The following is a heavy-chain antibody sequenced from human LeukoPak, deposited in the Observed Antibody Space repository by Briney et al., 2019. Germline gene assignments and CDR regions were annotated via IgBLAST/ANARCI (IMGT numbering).Heavy chain of an antibody. V-gene: IGHV3-15*01. D-gene: IGHD4-17*01. Sequence: GGSLRLSCAAPGFTFSNAWMSWVRQAPGKGLEWVGHIKSKADGGTTDSAAPVKGRFTISRDDSKNTLYLQMNSLKTEDTAVYYCTTAPFVSYGDYVALDYWGQGTLVTVSS. CDR1: GFTFSNAW. CDR3: TTAPFVSYGDYVALDY. CDR2: IKSKADGGTT. J-gene: IGHJ4*02.